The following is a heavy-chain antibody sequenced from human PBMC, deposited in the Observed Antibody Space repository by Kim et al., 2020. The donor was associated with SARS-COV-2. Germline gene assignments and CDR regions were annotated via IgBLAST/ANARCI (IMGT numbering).Heavy chain of an antibody. CDR1: GFTFSSYG. CDR2: ICYDGGST. D-gene: IGHD3-9*01. CDR3: ARGGGPDYDILTGYYTCYYYYGMDV. J-gene: IGHJ6*02. Sequence: GGSLRLSCAASGFTFSSYGMRWVRQAPGKGLEWVAVICYDGGSTYYADSVKGRFTISRDNSKNTLYLQMNSLRAEDTAVYYCARGGGPDYDILTGYYTCYYYYGMDVWGQGTTVTVSS. V-gene: IGHV3-33*01.